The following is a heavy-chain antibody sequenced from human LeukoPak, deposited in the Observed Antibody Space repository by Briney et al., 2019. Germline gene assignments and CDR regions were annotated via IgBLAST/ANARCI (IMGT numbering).Heavy chain of an antibody. CDR1: GFTFSSYS. D-gene: IGHD1-20*01. CDR2: ISSSSSTI. Sequence: GGSLRLSCAASGFTFSSYSMNWVRQAPGKGLEWVSYISSSSSTIYYADSVKGRFTIPRDNAKNSLYLQMNSLRAEDTAVYYCARFITGTTGWFDPWGREPWSPSPQ. CDR3: ARFITGTTGWFDP. V-gene: IGHV3-48*04. J-gene: IGHJ5*02.